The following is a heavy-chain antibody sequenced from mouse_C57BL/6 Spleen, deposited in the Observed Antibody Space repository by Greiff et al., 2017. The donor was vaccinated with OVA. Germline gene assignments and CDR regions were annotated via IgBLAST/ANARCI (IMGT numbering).Heavy chain of an antibody. CDR1: GFTFSSYA. Sequence: EVKVVESGGGLVKPGGSLKLSCAASGFTFSSYAMSWVRQTPEKRLEWVATISDGGSYTYYPDNVKGRCTISRDNTKNKLYLQMSHLKSEDTAMYYCARDHYYDYGGVSYFDYWGQGTTLTVSS. V-gene: IGHV5-4*01. J-gene: IGHJ2*01. D-gene: IGHD2-4*01. CDR3: ARDHYYDYGGVSYFDY. CDR2: ISDGGSYT.